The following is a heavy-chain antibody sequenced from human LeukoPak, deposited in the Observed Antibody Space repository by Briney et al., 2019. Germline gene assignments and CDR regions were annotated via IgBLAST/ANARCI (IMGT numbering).Heavy chain of an antibody. V-gene: IGHV4-4*07. CDR3: ARERYNTGWYSDY. Sequence: PSETLSLTCTVSGGSISGYYWSWVRQPAGKGLEWIGRIYSSGSTNYNPSLKSRVTMSVDTSKNQFSLKLSSVTAADTAVCFCARERYNTGWYSDYWGQGTLVTVSS. CDR1: GGSISGYY. J-gene: IGHJ4*02. D-gene: IGHD6-19*01. CDR2: IYSSGST.